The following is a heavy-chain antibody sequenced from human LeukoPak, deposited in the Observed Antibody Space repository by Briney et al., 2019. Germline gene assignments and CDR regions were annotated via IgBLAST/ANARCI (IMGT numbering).Heavy chain of an antibody. D-gene: IGHD6-13*01. CDR3: AHTPRRSSSWYVWHYFDY. V-gene: IGHV2-5*01. CDR2: IYWNDDK. Sequence: SGPTLVNPTQTLTLTCTFSGFSLSTSGVGVGWIRQPPGKALEWLALIYWNDDKRYSPSLKSRLTITKDTSKNQVVLTMTNMDPVDTATYYCAHTPRRSSSWYVWHYFDYWGQGTLVTVSS. CDR1: GFSLSTSGVG. J-gene: IGHJ4*02.